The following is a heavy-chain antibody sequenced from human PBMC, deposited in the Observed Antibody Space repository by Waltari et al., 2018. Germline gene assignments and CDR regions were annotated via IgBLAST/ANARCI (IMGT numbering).Heavy chain of an antibody. V-gene: IGHV4-34*01. CDR2: INHSGST. CDR1: GGSFSGYY. Sequence: QVQLQPWGAGLLKPSETLSLTCAVYGGSFSGYYWSWIRQPPGKGLGWMWEINHSGSTNYNPSLKSRVTISVDTSKNQFSLKLSSVTAADTAVYYCARDSSSGWYIDYWGQGTLVTVSS. D-gene: IGHD6-19*01. CDR3: ARDSSSGWYIDY. J-gene: IGHJ4*02.